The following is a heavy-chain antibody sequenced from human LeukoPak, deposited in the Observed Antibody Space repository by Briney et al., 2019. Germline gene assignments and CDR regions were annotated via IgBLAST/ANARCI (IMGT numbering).Heavy chain of an antibody. CDR3: ARDVDTATDQINDY. Sequence: ASVKVSCKASGYTFTSHGISWVRQAPEQGLEWMGWVSTYNGNTNYVPKYQGRVTMTTDTSTSTAYMELRSLRSDDTAVYYCARDVDTATDQINDYWGQGTLVTVSS. V-gene: IGHV1-18*04. D-gene: IGHD5-18*01. CDR2: VSTYNGNT. CDR1: GYTFTSHG. J-gene: IGHJ4*02.